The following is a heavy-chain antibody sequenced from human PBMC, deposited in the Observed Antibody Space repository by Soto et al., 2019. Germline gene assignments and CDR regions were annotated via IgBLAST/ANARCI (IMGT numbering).Heavy chain of an antibody. CDR2: INTGGNYT. V-gene: IGHV3-74*01. CDR1: GFTFSSYW. D-gene: IGHD5-18*01. CDR3: YSRLGD. Sequence: EVQLVESGGGLVQPGGSLRLSCAASGFTFSSYWMHWVRQAPEKGLVWVSRINTGGNYTSYADSVKGRFTISRDNANNTLFLQMNSLRVEDTAVYYSYSRLGDWGQGTLVTVSS. J-gene: IGHJ4*02.